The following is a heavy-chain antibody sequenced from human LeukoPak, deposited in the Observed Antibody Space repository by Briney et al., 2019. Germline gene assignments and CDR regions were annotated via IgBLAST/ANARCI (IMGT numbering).Heavy chain of an antibody. CDR2: IYTSGST. CDR1: GGSISSGSYY. D-gene: IGHD6-13*01. CDR3: ARVSTGSSSWFDY. Sequence: SETLSLTCTVSGGSISSGSYYWSWIRQPAGKGLEWIGRIYTSGSTNYNPSLKSRVTISVDTSKNQFSLKLSSVTAADTAVCYCARVSTGSSSWFDYWGQGTLVTVSS. J-gene: IGHJ4*02. V-gene: IGHV4-61*02.